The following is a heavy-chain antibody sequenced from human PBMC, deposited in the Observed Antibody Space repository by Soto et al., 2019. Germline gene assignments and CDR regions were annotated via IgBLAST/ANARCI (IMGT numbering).Heavy chain of an antibody. Sequence: EVQVLESGGGLVQPGGSLRLSCAASGFTFSRYGMNWVRQAPGKGLEWVSGVRSDGDTTYNADSVKGRFTVSRDNFNNTVDLQMNSLSVEDTAVYYCAKGKGVGATPDGANCWGQGTLVTVSS. V-gene: IGHV3-23*01. CDR3: AKGKGVGATPDGANC. D-gene: IGHD1-26*01. CDR1: GFTFSRYG. CDR2: VRSDGDTT. J-gene: IGHJ4*02.